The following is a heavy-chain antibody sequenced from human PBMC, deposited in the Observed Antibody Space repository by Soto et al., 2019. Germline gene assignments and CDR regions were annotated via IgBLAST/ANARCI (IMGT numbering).Heavy chain of an antibody. CDR3: ARGGLHAYYQDN. V-gene: IGHV3-74*01. J-gene: IGHJ4*02. Sequence: EVQLMESGGGLVQPGGSLRLSCAASGFTFSNYWMHWVRQAPGEGLVWVSRINFYGTTTNYADSVKGRFTVSRDNARNTLYLQMNSLRAEETAIYYCARGGLHAYYQDNWVQGILVTVSS. CDR2: INFYGTTT. CDR1: GFTFSNYW. D-gene: IGHD3-16*01.